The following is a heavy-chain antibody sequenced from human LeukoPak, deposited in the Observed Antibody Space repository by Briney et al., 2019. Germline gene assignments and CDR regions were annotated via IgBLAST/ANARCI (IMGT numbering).Heavy chain of an antibody. CDR3: ASGPPFLKYFEY. Sequence: GGSLRLSCAASGFTFSTYVMNWFRQALGKGLEWVSTISVGAEYIFYADSVKGRFTISRDDSNNALYLQMHSLRAEDTALYYCASGPPFLKYFEYWGQGTLVTVSS. J-gene: IGHJ4*02. CDR2: ISVGAEYI. D-gene: IGHD3-3*01. CDR1: GFTFSTYV. V-gene: IGHV3-23*01.